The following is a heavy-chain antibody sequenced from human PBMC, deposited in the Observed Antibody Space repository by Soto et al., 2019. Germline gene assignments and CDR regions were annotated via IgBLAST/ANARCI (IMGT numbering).Heavy chain of an antibody. Sequence: SETLSLTCAVYGGSFSGYYWSWIRQPPGKGLEWIGEINHSGSTNYNPSLKSRVTISVDTSKNQFSLKLSSVTAADTAVYYCTRVLSSIAARPTFDYWGQGTLVTVSS. V-gene: IGHV4-34*01. CDR1: GGSFSGYY. CDR3: TRVLSSIAARPTFDY. CDR2: INHSGST. D-gene: IGHD6-6*01. J-gene: IGHJ4*02.